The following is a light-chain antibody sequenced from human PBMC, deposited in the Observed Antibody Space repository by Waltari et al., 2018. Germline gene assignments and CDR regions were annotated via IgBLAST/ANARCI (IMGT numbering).Light chain of an antibody. Sequence: DIQMTQSPSTLSASVGDRVTITCRASQSISSLLAWYQQKPGKAPKLLIYKASSLESGVPSRFSGSGSGTEFTLTISSLQPDDFATYYCQQYNSYSSPVTFGPGTKVDIK. CDR1: QSISSL. CDR2: KAS. CDR3: QQYNSYSSPVT. J-gene: IGKJ3*01. V-gene: IGKV1-5*03.